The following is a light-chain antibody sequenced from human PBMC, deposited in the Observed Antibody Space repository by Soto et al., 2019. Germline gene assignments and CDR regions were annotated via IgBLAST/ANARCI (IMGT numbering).Light chain of an antibody. V-gene: IGKV3-15*01. J-gene: IGKJ1*01. CDR2: GAS. CDR3: QHYNNWPQT. CDR1: QSVSSN. Sequence: EIVMTQSPATLSVSPGERATLSCSASQSVSSNLAWYQQKPGQAPRLLIYGASTRATGIPARFSGSGSGTEFTLTISSLQSEDFAVYYCQHYNNWPQTFGQGTKVDIK.